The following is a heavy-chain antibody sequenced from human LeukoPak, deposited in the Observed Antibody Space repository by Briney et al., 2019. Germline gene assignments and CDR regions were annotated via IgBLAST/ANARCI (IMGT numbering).Heavy chain of an antibody. CDR1: GYTFTSYY. CDR3: ATLGYCSSTSCYRYYHGMDV. D-gene: IGHD2-2*01. CDR2: INPSGGST. V-gene: IGHV1-46*01. Sequence: ASVKVSCKASGYTFTSYYMHWVRQAPGQGLEWMGIINPSGGSTSYAQKFQGRVTTTRDTSTSTVYMELSSLRSEDTAVYYCATLGYCSSTSCYRYYHGMDVGGQGTTVTVSS. J-gene: IGHJ6*02.